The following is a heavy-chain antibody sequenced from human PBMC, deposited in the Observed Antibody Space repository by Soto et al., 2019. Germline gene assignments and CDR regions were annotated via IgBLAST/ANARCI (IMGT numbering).Heavy chain of an antibody. V-gene: IGHV3-30*18. CDR3: AKDGGGGGSGGYYGMDV. D-gene: IGHD2-15*01. CDR1: GFTFSSYG. J-gene: IGHJ6*02. CDR2: ISYDGSNK. Sequence: QVQLVESGGGVVQPGRSLRLSCAASGFTFSSYGMHWVRQAPGTGLEWVAGISYDGSNKYYADSVKGRFTISRDNSKNTQYQKMNSLRAEDTAVYYCAKDGGGGGSGGYYGMDVWGQGTTVTVSS.